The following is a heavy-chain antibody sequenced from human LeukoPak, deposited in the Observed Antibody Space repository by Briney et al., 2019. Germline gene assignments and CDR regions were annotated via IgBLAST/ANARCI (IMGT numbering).Heavy chain of an antibody. Sequence: GGSLRLSCAASGFTVSSSYMSWVRQAPGKGLEWVSVTYAGGSTYYADSVKGRFTISRDNSKNMLYLQMNSLRAEDTAVYYCARDLNPYCGGDCWFDYWGQGTLVTVSS. CDR3: ARDLNPYCGGDCWFDY. V-gene: IGHV3-53*01. D-gene: IGHD2-21*02. CDR1: GFTVSSSY. CDR2: TYAGGST. J-gene: IGHJ4*02.